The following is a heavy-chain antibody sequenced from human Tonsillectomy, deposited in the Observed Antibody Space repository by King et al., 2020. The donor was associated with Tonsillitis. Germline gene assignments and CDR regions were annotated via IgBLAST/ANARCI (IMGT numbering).Heavy chain of an antibody. CDR1: GGSITSGDYS. CDR2: MYHSGST. V-gene: IGHV4-30-2*01. D-gene: IGHD2-21*01. CDR3: ATVAVMYVEYFQH. J-gene: IGHJ1*01. Sequence: QLQESGSGLVKPSQTLSLTCTVSGGSITSGDYSWSWIRQPPGKGLEWIGYMYHSGSTYYNPSLKSRITISVDRSKNQFSLKVRSVTAADTAVYYCATVAVMYVEYFQHWGQGALVTVSS.